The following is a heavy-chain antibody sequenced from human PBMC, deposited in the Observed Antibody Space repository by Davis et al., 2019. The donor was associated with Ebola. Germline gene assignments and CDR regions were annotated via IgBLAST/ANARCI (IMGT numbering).Heavy chain of an antibody. Sequence: PGGSLRLSCAASGLTFSGSSSNWVRQAPGKGLEWITYITKGSDAIHYADSVKGRFTVSRDNAKNSVFLQMSSLRDEDSAVYYCARDRFFAFDFWSQGVHVSVSS. D-gene: IGHD3/OR15-3a*01. CDR3: ARDRFFAFDF. CDR1: GLTFSGSS. V-gene: IGHV3-48*02. CDR2: ITKGSDAI. J-gene: IGHJ4*02.